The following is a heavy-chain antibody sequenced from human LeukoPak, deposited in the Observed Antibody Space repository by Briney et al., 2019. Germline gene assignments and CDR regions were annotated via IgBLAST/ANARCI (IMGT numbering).Heavy chain of an antibody. Sequence: GASVKVSCKASGGTFSSYAISWVRQAPGQGLEWMGGIIPIFGTANYAQKFQGRVTITADESTSTAYVELSSLRSEDTAVYYCARGFLLDIVVVPAAPASDAFDIWGQGTMVTVSS. D-gene: IGHD2-2*01. V-gene: IGHV1-69*13. CDR3: ARGFLLDIVVVPAAPASDAFDI. CDR2: IIPIFGTA. J-gene: IGHJ3*02. CDR1: GGTFSSYA.